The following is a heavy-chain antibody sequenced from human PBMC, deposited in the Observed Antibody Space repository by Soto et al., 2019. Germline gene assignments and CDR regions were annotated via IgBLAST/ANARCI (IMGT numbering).Heavy chain of an antibody. Sequence: EVQLVESGGGLVKPGGSLRLSCAASGFTFSSYSMNWVRQAPGKGLEWVSSISSSSSYIYYADSVKGRFTISRDNAKNSLYMQRNSLRAEDTAVYYCARDVSVVVPDGLSWYGMDVWGQGTTVTAS. CDR3: ARDVSVVVPDGLSWYGMDV. CDR1: GFTFSSYS. V-gene: IGHV3-21*01. D-gene: IGHD2-2*01. CDR2: ISSSSSYI. J-gene: IGHJ6*02.